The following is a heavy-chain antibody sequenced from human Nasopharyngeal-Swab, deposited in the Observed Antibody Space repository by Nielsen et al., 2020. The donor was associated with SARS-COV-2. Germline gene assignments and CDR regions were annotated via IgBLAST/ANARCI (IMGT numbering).Heavy chain of an antibody. V-gene: IGHV4-39*07. CDR2: IYYSGST. CDR3: ASYSRLLGLFDY. CDR1: GGPISSGSYY. J-gene: IGHJ4*02. D-gene: IGHD2-15*01. Sequence: SETLSLTCTVSGGPISSGSYYWGWIRQPPGKGLEWIGSIYYSGSTNYNPSLKSRVTISVDTSKNQFSLKLSSVTAADTAVYYCASYSRLLGLFDYWGQGTLVTVSS.